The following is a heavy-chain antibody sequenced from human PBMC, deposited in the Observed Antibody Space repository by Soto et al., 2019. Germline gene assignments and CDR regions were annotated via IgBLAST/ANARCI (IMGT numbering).Heavy chain of an antibody. J-gene: IGHJ4*02. CDR3: AKNYYFDS. V-gene: IGHV3-23*01. CDR2: IKIDGST. Sequence: EVQLLESGGGLVQPGGSLRLSCAASGFTFNIYAMSWVRQAPGKGLEWVSSIKIDGSTYYVDSVKGRFTISRDNSRNTLYLQMNSLRAEDTAVYYCAKNYYFDSWGQGTLINVSP. CDR1: GFTFNIYA.